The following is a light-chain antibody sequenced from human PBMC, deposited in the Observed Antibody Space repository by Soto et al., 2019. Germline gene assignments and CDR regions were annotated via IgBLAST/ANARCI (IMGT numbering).Light chain of an antibody. Sequence: EIVLTQSPGTLSLSPGERATLSCRASQSVSSTYLVWYQQKPGQAPRLLIYGASSRATGIPDRFSGSGSGTDFTLTISRLEPEDFAVYYCQQYGSSPGYTFGQGTKLEIK. CDR2: GAS. J-gene: IGKJ2*01. CDR1: QSVSSTY. CDR3: QQYGSSPGYT. V-gene: IGKV3-20*01.